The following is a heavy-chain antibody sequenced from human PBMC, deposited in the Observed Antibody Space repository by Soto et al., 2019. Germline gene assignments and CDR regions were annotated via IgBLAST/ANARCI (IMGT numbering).Heavy chain of an antibody. J-gene: IGHJ3*02. CDR1: GGTFSSYT. Sequence: QVQLVQSGAEVKKPGSSVKVSCKASGGTFSSYTISWVRQAPGHGLEWRGRIIPILGIANYAQKFQGRVTITADKSTSKAYMELSSLRSEDTAVYYGAQYCSSTSCYDGGAAFDIWGQGTMVTVAS. V-gene: IGHV1-69*02. D-gene: IGHD2-2*01. CDR3: AQYCSSTSCYDGGAAFDI. CDR2: IIPILGIA.